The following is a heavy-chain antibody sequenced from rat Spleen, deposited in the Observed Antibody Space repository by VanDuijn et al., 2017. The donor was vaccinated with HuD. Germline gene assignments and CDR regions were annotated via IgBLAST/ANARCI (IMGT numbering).Heavy chain of an antibody. D-gene: IGHD1-4*01. V-gene: IGHV5-31*01. CDR2: ITHIGGIT. CDR3: TREDRVPDY. Sequence: EVQLVESGGGLVQPGRSLKLTCEASGFTFNNYWMTWIRQAPGKGLEWVATITHIGGITYYPDSVKGRFTISRDNAKSTLYLQMNSLRSEDTATYYCTREDRVPDYWGQGVKVTISS. CDR1: GFTFNNYW. J-gene: IGHJ2*01.